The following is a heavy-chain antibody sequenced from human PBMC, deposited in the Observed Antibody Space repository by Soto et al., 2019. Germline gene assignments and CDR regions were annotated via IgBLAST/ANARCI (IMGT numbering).Heavy chain of an antibody. Sequence: SETRSLTCTVSGGSISRYCWSWIRQPPGKGLEWIGYIYYSGSTNYNPSLKSRVTISVDTSKNQFSLKLSSVTAADTAVYYCARGDSYEDYWGQGTLVTVSS. CDR2: IYYSGST. J-gene: IGHJ4*02. CDR1: GGSISRYC. V-gene: IGHV4-59*01. D-gene: IGHD5-18*01. CDR3: ARGDSYEDY.